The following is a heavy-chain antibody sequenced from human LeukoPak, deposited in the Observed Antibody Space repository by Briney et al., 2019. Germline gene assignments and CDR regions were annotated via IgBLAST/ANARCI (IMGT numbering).Heavy chain of an antibody. V-gene: IGHV3-21*01. Sequence: GGSLRLSCAASGFTFSSYSMNWVRQAPGKGLEWVSSISSSSSYIYYADSVKGRFTISRDNAKNSLYLQMNSLRAEDTAVYYCARVTEEYYYGSGGFDHWGQGTLVTVSS. J-gene: IGHJ4*02. D-gene: IGHD3-10*01. CDR1: GFTFSSYS. CDR3: ARVTEEYYYGSGGFDH. CDR2: ISSSSSYI.